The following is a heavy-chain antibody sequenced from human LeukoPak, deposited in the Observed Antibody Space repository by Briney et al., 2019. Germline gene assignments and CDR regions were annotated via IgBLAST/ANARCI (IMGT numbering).Heavy chain of an antibody. CDR3: ARGWTVSSSWYNWFDP. CDR2: IYTSGST. V-gene: IGHV4-4*07. CDR1: GGSISSYY. D-gene: IGHD6-13*01. J-gene: IGHJ5*02. Sequence: SETLFLTCTVSGGSISSYYWSWIRQPAGKGLEWIGRIYTSGSTNYNPSLKSRVTMSVDTSKNQFSLKLSSVTAADTAVYYCARGWTVSSSWYNWFDPWGQGTLVTVSS.